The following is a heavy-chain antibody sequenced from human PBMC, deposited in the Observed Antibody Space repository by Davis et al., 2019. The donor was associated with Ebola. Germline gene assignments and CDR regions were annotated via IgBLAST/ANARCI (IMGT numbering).Heavy chain of an antibody. D-gene: IGHD6-6*01. J-gene: IGHJ2*01. CDR2: INSDGTFT. V-gene: IGHV3-74*01. CDR3: ARVLAARPWYFDL. CDR1: AFTFSNYW. Sequence: GESLKISCAASAFTFSNYWMYWVRQAPWEGLMCVSRINSDGTFTTYADSVKGRFTISRDNAKNTLYLQMNSLRAEDTAVYYCARVLAARPWYFDLWGRGTLVTVSS.